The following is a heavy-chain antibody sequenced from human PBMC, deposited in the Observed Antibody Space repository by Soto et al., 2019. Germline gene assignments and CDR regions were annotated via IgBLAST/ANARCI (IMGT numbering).Heavy chain of an antibody. CDR2: IYYSGST. V-gene: IGHV4-39*01. CDR3: ARHGYSYEGGQNYYYYMDV. Sequence: PSETLSLTCTVSGGSISSSSYYWGWIRQPPGKGLEWIGSIYYSGSTYYNPSLKSRVTISVDTSKNQFSLKLSSVTAADTAVYYCARHGYSYEGGQNYYYYMDVWGKGTTVTVSS. D-gene: IGHD5-18*01. J-gene: IGHJ6*03. CDR1: GGSISSSSYY.